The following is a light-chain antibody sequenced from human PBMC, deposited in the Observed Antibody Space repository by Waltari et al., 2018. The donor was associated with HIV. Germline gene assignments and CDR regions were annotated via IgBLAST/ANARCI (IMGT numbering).Light chain of an antibody. CDR2: AAS. Sequence: TLSCRSSQNINTSLSWYQQTLGKAPKVLIFAASNLQTGVPSRFSGSGSGTVFALTISDLQREDFATYYCQQSYTTPRTFGQGTKVEIK. CDR1: QNINTS. J-gene: IGKJ1*01. V-gene: IGKV1-39*01. CDR3: QQSYTTPRT.